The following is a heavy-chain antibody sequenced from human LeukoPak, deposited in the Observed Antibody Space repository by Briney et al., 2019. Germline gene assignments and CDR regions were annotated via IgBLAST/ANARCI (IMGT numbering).Heavy chain of an antibody. J-gene: IGHJ4*02. D-gene: IGHD3-10*01. CDR3: ARGSRRFGESELDY. V-gene: IGHV1-18*01. CDR1: GFTFTSYG. Sequence: ASVKVSCKASGFTFTSYGISWVRQAPGQGLEWMGWISAYNGNTNYAQKLQGRVTMTTDTSTSTAYMELRSLRSDDTAVYYCARGSRRFGESELDYWGQGTLVTASS. CDR2: ISAYNGNT.